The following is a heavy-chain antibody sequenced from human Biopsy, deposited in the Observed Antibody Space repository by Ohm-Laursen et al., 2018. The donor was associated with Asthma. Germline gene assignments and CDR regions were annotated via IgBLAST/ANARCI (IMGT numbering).Heavy chain of an antibody. CDR2: INPSGGST. CDR3: ARVSITPGAFDI. Sequence: SVKVSCKTSGYTFTSYYMHWVRQAPGQGLEWMGIINPSGGSTSYAQKFQGRVTMTRDTSTSTVYMELSSLRSEDTAVYYCARVSITPGAFDIWGQGTMVTVSS. D-gene: IGHD3-10*01. J-gene: IGHJ3*02. V-gene: IGHV1-46*01. CDR1: GYTFTSYY.